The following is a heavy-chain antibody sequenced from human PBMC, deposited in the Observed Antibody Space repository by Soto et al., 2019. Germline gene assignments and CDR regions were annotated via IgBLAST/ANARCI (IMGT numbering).Heavy chain of an antibody. CDR2: IIPIFGTA. Sequence: QVQLVQSGAEVKKPGSSVKVSCKASGGTFSSYAISWVRQAPGQGLEWMGGIIPIFGTANYAQKFQGRVTSTADESTSTAYMELSSLRSEDTAVYYCARDRPPRSSSPHYGMDVWGQGTTVTVSS. V-gene: IGHV1-69*01. CDR1: GGTFSSYA. CDR3: ARDRPPRSSSPHYGMDV. D-gene: IGHD2-2*01. J-gene: IGHJ6*02.